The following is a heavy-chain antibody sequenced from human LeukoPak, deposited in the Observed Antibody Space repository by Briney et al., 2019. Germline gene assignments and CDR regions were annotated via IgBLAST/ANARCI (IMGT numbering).Heavy chain of an antibody. CDR2: ISAYNGNT. V-gene: IGHV1-18*01. D-gene: IGHD3-22*01. CDR3: ARDSSVTMADYGMDD. CDR1: GYTFTSYG. J-gene: IGHJ6*02. Sequence: ASVKVSCKASGYTFTSYGISWVRQAPGQGLEWMGWISAYNGNTNYAQKLQGRVTMTTDTSTSTAYMELRSLRSDDTAVYYCARDSSVTMADYGMDDWGQGTTVTVSS.